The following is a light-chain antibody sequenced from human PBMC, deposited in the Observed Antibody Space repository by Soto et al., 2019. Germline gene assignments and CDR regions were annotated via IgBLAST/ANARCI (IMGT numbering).Light chain of an antibody. CDR3: GTWDSSLSAGV. Sequence: QSVLTQPPSVSAAPGQKVTISCSGSSSNLGSNYVSWYQQLPGKAPTLLIYDNNNRPSGVPDRFSGSKSGTSATLGITGLQTGDEADYYCGTWDSSLSAGVFGGGTKLTVL. V-gene: IGLV1-51*01. CDR2: DNN. CDR1: SSNLGSNY. J-gene: IGLJ3*02.